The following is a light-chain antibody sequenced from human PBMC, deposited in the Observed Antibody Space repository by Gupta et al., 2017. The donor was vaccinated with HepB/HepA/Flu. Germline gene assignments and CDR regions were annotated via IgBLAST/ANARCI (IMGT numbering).Light chain of an antibody. CDR2: KAS. J-gene: IGKJ1*01. Sequence: DIQMTQSPSTLSASVGDRVTITCRASQSISSWLAWYQQKPGKAPKLLIYKASSLESGVPSRFSGSGSGTEFTLTISSRQQDDFATYYCQQYNSYLTWTFGQGTKVEIK. V-gene: IGKV1-5*03. CDR1: QSISSW. CDR3: QQYNSYLTWT.